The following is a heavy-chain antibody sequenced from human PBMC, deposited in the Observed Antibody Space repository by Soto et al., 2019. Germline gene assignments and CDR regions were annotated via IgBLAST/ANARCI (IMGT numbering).Heavy chain of an antibody. CDR1: GFTFSSYS. CDR3: ARGGGVHYYYYGMDV. Sequence: GGSLRLSCAASGFTFSSYSMNWVRQAPGKGLEWVSSISSSSSYIYYADSVKGRFTISRDNAKNSLYLQMNSLRAEDTAVYYCARGGGVHYYYYGMDVWGQGTTVTVSS. J-gene: IGHJ6*02. V-gene: IGHV3-21*01. D-gene: IGHD3-16*01. CDR2: ISSSSSYI.